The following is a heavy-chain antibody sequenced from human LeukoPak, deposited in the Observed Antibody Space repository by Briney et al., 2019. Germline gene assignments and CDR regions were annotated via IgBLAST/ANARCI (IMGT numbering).Heavy chain of an antibody. CDR2: ISAYNGNT. D-gene: IGHD1-26*01. Sequence: GASVKVSCKASGYTFTSYGISWVRQAPGQGLEWMGWISAYNGNTNYAQKLQGRVTMTTDTSTSTAYMELRSLRSDDTAVYYCARVGATTWETDKLDSSGQGNLVTASS. CDR1: GYTFTSYG. J-gene: IGHJ4*02. V-gene: IGHV1-18*01. CDR3: ARVGATTWETDKLDS.